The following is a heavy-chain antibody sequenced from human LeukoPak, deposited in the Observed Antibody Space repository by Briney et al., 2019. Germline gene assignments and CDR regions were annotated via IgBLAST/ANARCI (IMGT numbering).Heavy chain of an antibody. CDR2: IYQSGSX. D-gene: IGHD1-26*01. J-gene: IGHJ4*02. V-gene: IGHV4-59*08. CDR3: ARXKWDGXXXFDY. Sequence: YIYQSGSXXYNPSLKSRVTISVDKSKNQFSLSLTYVTAADTAVYYCARXKWDGXXXFDYXGQGT.